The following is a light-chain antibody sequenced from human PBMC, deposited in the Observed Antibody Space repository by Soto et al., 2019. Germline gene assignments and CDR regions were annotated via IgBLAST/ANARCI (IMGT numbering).Light chain of an antibody. CDR2: DVT. CDR3: SSYTSSNTVI. CDR1: SSDVGGYNY. J-gene: IGLJ2*01. V-gene: IGLV2-14*03. Sequence: QSALTQPASVSGSPGQSITISCTGTSSDVGGYNYVSWYQQHPGKAPKLMTYDVTSRPSGVSNRFSGSKSGNTASLTISGLQAEDEADYYCSSYTSSNTVIFGGGTKLTVL.